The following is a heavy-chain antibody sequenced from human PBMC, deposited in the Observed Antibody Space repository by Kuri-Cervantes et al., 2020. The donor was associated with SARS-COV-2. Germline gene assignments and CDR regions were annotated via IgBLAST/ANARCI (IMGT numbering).Heavy chain of an antibody. CDR2: ISYDGSNK. CDR1: GFTFSSYA. D-gene: IGHD2-2*01. CDR3: AAQLLFAFDY. V-gene: IGHV3-30-3*01. J-gene: IGHJ4*02. Sequence: GESLKISCAASGFTFSSYAMHWVRQAPGKGLEWVAVISYDGSNKYYADSVKGRFTISRDNSKNTLYLQMNCLRAEDTAVYYCAAQLLFAFDYWGQGTLVTVSS.